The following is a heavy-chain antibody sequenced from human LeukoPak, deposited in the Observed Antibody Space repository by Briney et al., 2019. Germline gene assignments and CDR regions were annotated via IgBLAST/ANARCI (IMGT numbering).Heavy chain of an antibody. CDR3: ARDFFAVPAATVDF. CDR2: ISAYNGNT. D-gene: IGHD2-2*01. J-gene: IGHJ4*02. Sequence: GASVKVSCKASGYTFNGYYKHWVRQAPGQGLEWMGWISAYNGNTNYAQKFQGRVTMTTDTSTSTAYMELRSLRSDDTAVYYCARDFFAVPAATVDFWGQGTLVTVSS. CDR1: GYTFNGYY. V-gene: IGHV1-18*04.